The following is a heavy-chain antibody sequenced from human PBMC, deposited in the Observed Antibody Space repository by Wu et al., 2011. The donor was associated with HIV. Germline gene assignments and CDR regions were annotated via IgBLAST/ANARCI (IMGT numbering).Heavy chain of an antibody. Sequence: QVQLVQSGAEVQKPGASVTVSCKASGYTLISYGISWVRQAPGQGPEWMGWISAYNADTNYAQKFQGRVTITADTSTSTAYMELNSLRSEDTAVYYCARDRLWFGELRLDSWGQGTLVTVSA. CDR3: ARDRLWFGELRLDS. V-gene: IGHV1-18*01. J-gene: IGHJ4*02. CDR1: GYTLISYG. CDR2: ISAYNADT. D-gene: IGHD3-10*01.